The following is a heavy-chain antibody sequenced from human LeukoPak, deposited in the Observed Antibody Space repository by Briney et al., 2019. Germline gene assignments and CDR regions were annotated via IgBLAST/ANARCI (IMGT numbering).Heavy chain of an antibody. J-gene: IGHJ3*02. CDR1: GGSIRSESYY. CDR3: ARDMTGSGWNDAFDI. CDR2: IYSSGSS. D-gene: IGHD6-19*01. Sequence: SETLSLTCSVSGGSIRSESYYWSWIRQPAGKGLEWIGRIYSSGSSKFNPSLKSRVTISIDTSKNQFSLNLSSVTAADTAVYYCARDMTGSGWNDAFDIWGRGTMVTVSS. V-gene: IGHV4-61*02.